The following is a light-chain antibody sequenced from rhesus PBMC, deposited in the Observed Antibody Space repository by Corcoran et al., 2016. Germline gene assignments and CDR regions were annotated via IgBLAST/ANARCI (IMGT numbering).Light chain of an antibody. Sequence: DIQMTQSPSSLSASVGDRVTVTCWASQGINKELSGHQQKPGKALTLLIYAASSLQTGVSSGFRGSGSVTAYTLTISSLQPEDIATYCCLQYCTTPYSFGQGTKVEIE. CDR2: AAS. V-gene: IGKV1-94*01. CDR3: LQYCTTPYS. CDR1: QGINKE. J-gene: IGKJ2*01.